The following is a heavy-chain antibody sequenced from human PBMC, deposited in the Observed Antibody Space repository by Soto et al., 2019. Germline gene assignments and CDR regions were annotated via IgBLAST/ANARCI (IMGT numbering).Heavy chain of an antibody. V-gene: IGHV3-48*02. CDR3: TREDILGARSFDY. CDR1: EFTFSSYS. Sequence: VGSLRLSCAAYEFTFSSYSVNWVRQAPGKGLEWVSYISSGSKTIYYADSVKGRFTVSRDNAKNSQYLQMNSLRDEDTAVYYCTREDILGARSFDYWGQGTLVTVSS. D-gene: IGHD1-26*01. J-gene: IGHJ4*02. CDR2: ISSGSKTI.